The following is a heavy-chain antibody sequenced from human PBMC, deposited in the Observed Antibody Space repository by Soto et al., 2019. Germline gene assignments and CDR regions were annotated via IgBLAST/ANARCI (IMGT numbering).Heavy chain of an antibody. CDR3: AREKVTMMVGFYYFDL. D-gene: IGHD3-22*01. CDR1: GFTVSDNY. Sequence: GSLRLSCAASGFTVSDNYMTWVRQAPGKGLEWVSIIYIGSNTYHADSVKGRFTISRDISKNAVHLQMNSLRAEDTAVYYCAREKVTMMVGFYYFDLWGQGTLVTVSS. CDR2: IYIGSNT. V-gene: IGHV3-53*01. J-gene: IGHJ4*02.